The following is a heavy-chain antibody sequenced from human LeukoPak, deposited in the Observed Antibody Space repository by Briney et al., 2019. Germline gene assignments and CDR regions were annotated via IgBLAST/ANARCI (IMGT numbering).Heavy chain of an antibody. V-gene: IGHV3-21*01. J-gene: IGHJ4*02. CDR1: GFTFSSYS. Sequence: GGSLRLSCAASGFTFSSYSMNWVRQAPGKGLEWVSSISSSSSYIYYADSVKGRFTTSRDNAKNSLYLQMNSLRAEDTAVYYCAREYCSGGSCYRDYFDYWGQGTLVTVSS. CDR2: ISSSSSYI. D-gene: IGHD2-15*01. CDR3: AREYCSGGSCYRDYFDY.